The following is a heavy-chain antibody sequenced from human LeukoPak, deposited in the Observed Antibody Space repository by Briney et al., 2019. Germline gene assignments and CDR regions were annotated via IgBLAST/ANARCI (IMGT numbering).Heavy chain of an antibody. CDR2: ISYDGSNK. J-gene: IGHJ3*02. CDR1: GFTFSSYA. V-gene: IGHV3-30-3*01. D-gene: IGHD3-22*01. Sequence: GGSLRLSCAASGFTFSSYAMHWVRQAPGKGLEWVAVISYDGSNKYYADSVKGRFTISRDNSKNTLYLQMNSLRAEDTAVYYCARDSHYYDSSGGDAFDIWGQGTMVTVSS. CDR3: ARDSHYYDSSGGDAFDI.